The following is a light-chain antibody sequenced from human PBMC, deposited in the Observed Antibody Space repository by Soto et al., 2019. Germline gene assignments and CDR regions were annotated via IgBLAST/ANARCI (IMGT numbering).Light chain of an antibody. CDR3: ETWDSNTVV. Sequence: QSVLTQSSSASASLGSSVKLTCSLSSAHSSYIIAWHQQQPGKAPRYLMKLEGSGSYNKGSGVPDRFSGSSSGADRYLTISNLQSEDEADYYCETWDSNTVVFGGGTQLTVL. CDR2: LEGSGSY. J-gene: IGLJ2*01. CDR1: SAHSSYI. V-gene: IGLV4-60*03.